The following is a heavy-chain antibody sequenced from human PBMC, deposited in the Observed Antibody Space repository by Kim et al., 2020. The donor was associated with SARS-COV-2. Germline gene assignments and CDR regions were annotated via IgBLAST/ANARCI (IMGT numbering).Heavy chain of an antibody. CDR3: TTNKGGTYGDHVGGG. V-gene: IGHV3-15*01. CDR1: GLTFSNAW. CDR2: IKSEIDGGTT. Sequence: GGSLRLSCAASGLTFSNAWMSWVRQAPGKGPEWVGRIKSEIDGGTTDHAAPVKGRFTISRDDSKNTLYLQMNSLKTEDTDVYYCTTNKGGTYGDHVGGGWGQGTLVTVSS. J-gene: IGHJ4*02. D-gene: IGHD4-17*01.